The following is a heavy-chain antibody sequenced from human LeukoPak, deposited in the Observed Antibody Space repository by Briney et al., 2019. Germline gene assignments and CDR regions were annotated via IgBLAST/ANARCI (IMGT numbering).Heavy chain of an antibody. V-gene: IGHV3-21*01. CDR2: ISSSSSYI. D-gene: IGHD2-21*01. CDR3: ARLGIGNWFDP. Sequence: PGGSLRLSCAASVFTFGSYSMNWVRQAPGKGLEWVSSISSSSSYIYYADSVKGRFTISRDNAKNSLYLQMNSLRAEDTAVYYCARLGIGNWFDPWGQGTLVTVSS. CDR1: VFTFGSYS. J-gene: IGHJ5*02.